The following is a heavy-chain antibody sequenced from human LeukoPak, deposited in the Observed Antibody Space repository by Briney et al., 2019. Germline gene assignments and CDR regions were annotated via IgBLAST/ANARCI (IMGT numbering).Heavy chain of an antibody. Sequence: GGSLRLSCAASGFSVSSSAIDWVRQAPGKGLEWVAVISYDGSKKYYADSVKGRFTISRDNSKNTLYLQMNSLRAEDTAVYYCARGRLAGVPDYYGMDVWGKGTTVTVSS. CDR2: ISYDGSKK. J-gene: IGHJ6*04. V-gene: IGHV3-30*04. CDR3: ARGRLAGVPDYYGMDV. D-gene: IGHD1-1*01. CDR1: GFSVSSSA.